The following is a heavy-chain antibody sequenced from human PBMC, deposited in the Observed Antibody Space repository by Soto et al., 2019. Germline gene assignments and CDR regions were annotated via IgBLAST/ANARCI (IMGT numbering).Heavy chain of an antibody. J-gene: IGHJ4*02. Sequence: PVGSMRLSCAASGFTFSSYGMHWVRQAPGKGLEWVAVISYDGSNKYYADSVKGRFTISRDNSKNTLYLQMNSLRAEDTAVYYCAKDWGRYCGGDCYLDYWGQGTLVTVSS. V-gene: IGHV3-30*18. D-gene: IGHD2-21*02. CDR3: AKDWGRYCGGDCYLDY. CDR1: GFTFSSYG. CDR2: ISYDGSNK.